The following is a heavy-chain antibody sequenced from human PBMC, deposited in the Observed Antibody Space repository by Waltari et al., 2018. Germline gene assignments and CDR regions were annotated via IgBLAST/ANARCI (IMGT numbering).Heavy chain of an antibody. J-gene: IGHJ4*02. CDR2: MNPNIGST. CDR3: ARGPKENSQHDY. D-gene: IGHD1-26*01. V-gene: IGHV1-8*01. CDR1: GYGFVSYD. Sequence: VQLVQSGAEAKTPGASVRVASKTAGYGFVSYDINCVRKSPGQGLEWMGWMNPNIGSTSYTQKFQGRVSMTRDISITTAYMELYSLTSDDTAVYYGARGPKENSQHDYWGQGTLVTVSP.